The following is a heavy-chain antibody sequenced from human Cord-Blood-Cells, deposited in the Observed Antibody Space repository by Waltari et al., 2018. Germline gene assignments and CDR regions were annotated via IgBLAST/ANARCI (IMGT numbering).Heavy chain of an antibody. D-gene: IGHD3-10*01. CDR2: INPNSGGT. J-gene: IGHJ4*02. V-gene: IGHV1-2*02. CDR1: GYTFTGYY. CDR3: ARDRYYGSGSYYN. Sequence: QVQLMQSGAEVKKPGASVQVSCKASGYTFTGYYMHWVRQAPGQGLEWMGWINPNSGGTNYAQKFQGRVTMTRDTSISTAYMELSRLRSDDTAVYYCARDRYYGSGSYYNWGQGTLVTVSS.